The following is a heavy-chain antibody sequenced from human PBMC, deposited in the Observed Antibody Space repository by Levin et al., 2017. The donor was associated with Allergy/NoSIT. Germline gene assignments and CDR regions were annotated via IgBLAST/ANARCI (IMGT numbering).Heavy chain of an antibody. V-gene: IGHV5-51*01. D-gene: IGHD2-2*01. CDR3: ARAKGGDIVVVPAANSYYYGMDV. Sequence: PGGSLRLSCKGSGYSFTSYWIGWVRQMPGKGLEWMGIIYPGDSDTRYSPSFQGQVTISADKSISTAYLQWSSLKASDTAMYYCARAKGGDIVVVPAANSYYYGMDVWGQGTTVTVSS. CDR2: IYPGDSDT. CDR1: GYSFTSYW. J-gene: IGHJ6*02.